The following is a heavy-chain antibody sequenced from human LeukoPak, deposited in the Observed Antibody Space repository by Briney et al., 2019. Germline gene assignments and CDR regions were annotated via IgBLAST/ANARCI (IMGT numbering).Heavy chain of an antibody. Sequence: SETLSLTCTVSGGSISSYYWSWIRQPPGKGLEWIGYIYYSGSTNYNPSLKSRVTISVDTSKNQFSLKLGSVTAADTAVYYCARAVGPHYDSSGYYDCWGQGTLVTVSS. V-gene: IGHV4-59*01. D-gene: IGHD3-22*01. CDR1: GGSISSYY. CDR2: IYYSGST. J-gene: IGHJ4*02. CDR3: ARAVGPHYDSSGYYDC.